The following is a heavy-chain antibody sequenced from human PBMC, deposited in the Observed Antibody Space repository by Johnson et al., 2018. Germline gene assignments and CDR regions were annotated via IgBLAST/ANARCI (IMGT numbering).Heavy chain of an antibody. J-gene: IGHJ6*03. CDR3: VRGRYFERYYYFYYIDV. CDR1: GFTISTYW. CDR2: INSDGSNS. D-gene: IGHD3-9*01. Sequence: VQLQESGGGLVQPGGSLRLSCVASGFTISTYWMHWVRQAPGEGLLWVSRINSDGSNSIYADSVKGRFTVSRDNAKNTLDLQMNSLRAEDTAVYYCVRGRYFERYYYFYYIDVWGKGTTITFSS. V-gene: IGHV3-74*01.